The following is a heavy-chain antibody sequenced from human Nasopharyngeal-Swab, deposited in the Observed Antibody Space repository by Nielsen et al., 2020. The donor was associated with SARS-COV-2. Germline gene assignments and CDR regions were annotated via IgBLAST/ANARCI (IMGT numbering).Heavy chain of an antibody. J-gene: IGHJ6*02. Sequence: PGKGLEWIGEINHSGSTNYNPSLKSRVTISVDTSKNQFSLKLSSVTAADTAVYYCARGSVTGGDGMDVWGQRTTVTV. D-gene: IGHD4-17*01. CDR3: ARGSVTGGDGMDV. CDR2: INHSGST. V-gene: IGHV4-34*01.